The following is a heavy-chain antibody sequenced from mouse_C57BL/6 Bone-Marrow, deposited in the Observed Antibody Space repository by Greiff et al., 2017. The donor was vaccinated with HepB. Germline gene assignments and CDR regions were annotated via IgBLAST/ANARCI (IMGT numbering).Heavy chain of an antibody. J-gene: IGHJ1*03. CDR2: INYDGSST. D-gene: IGHD2-1*01. CDR3: ARGEGGNYVGWYFDV. Sequence: EVKVVESEGGLVQPGSSMKLSCTASGFTFSDYYMAWVRQVPEKGLEWVANINYDGSSTYYLDSLKSRFIISRDNAKNILYLQMSSLKSEDTATYYCARGEGGNYVGWYFDVWGTGTTVTVSS. V-gene: IGHV5-16*01. CDR1: GFTFSDYY.